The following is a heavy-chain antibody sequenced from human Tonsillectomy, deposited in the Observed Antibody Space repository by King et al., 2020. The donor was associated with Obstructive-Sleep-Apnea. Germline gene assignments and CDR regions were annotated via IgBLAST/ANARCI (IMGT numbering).Heavy chain of an antibody. J-gene: IGHJ6*02. D-gene: IGHD2-2*01. CDR1: GGTFCSYA. CDR2: IIPIFGTA. V-gene: IGHV1-69*12. CDR3: ARGYCSSTSCYRIPYYYYYGMDV. Sequence: QLVQSGAEVKKPGSSVKVSCKASGGTFCSYAISWVRQAPGQWLEWMGGIIPIFGTANYAQKFQGRVTITADESTSTAYMELCSLRSEDTAVYYCARGYCSSTSCYRIPYYYYYGMDVWGQGTTVTVSS.